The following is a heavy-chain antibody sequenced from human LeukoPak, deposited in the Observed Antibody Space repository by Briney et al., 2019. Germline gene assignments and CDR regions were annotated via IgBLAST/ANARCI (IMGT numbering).Heavy chain of an antibody. CDR2: IRSDGSNK. V-gene: IGHV3-30*02. D-gene: IGHD3-9*01. J-gene: IGHJ3*02. Sequence: PGGSLRLSCVASGFTFSNYGMHWVRQAPGKGLEWVTHIRSDGSNKYYADSVKGRFTVSRDYSENTLYLQMNSLKVEDTAVYYCAKSSGPGYQPDGFDIWGQGTMVTVSS. CDR1: GFTFSNYG. CDR3: AKSSGPGYQPDGFDI.